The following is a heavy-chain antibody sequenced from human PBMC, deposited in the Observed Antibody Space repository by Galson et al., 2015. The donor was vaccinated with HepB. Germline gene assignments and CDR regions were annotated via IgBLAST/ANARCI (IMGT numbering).Heavy chain of an antibody. Sequence: LRLSCAASGFTFSSYSMNWVRQAPGKGLEWVSSISSSSSYIYYADSVKGRFTISRDNAKNSLYLQMNSLRAEDTAVYYCARDHYGSGSYYRPFDYWGQGTLVTVSS. CDR1: GFTFSSYS. CDR3: ARDHYGSGSYYRPFDY. J-gene: IGHJ4*02. V-gene: IGHV3-21*01. D-gene: IGHD3-10*01. CDR2: ISSSSSYI.